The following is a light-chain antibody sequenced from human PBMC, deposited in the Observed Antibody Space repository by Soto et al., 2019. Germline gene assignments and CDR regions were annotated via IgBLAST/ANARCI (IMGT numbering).Light chain of an antibody. CDR1: SSNIGSNT. CDR2: NNN. V-gene: IGLV1-44*01. Sequence: QSVLTQPPSASGTPGQRVTISCSGSSSNIGSNTVNWYQQFPGTAPKLVISNNNQRPSGVPDRFSGSKSDTSASLAISGLQYDDEEDYYCAAWDDSLNGYYVXGTVTKVTVL. CDR3: AAWDDSLNGYYV. J-gene: IGLJ1*01.